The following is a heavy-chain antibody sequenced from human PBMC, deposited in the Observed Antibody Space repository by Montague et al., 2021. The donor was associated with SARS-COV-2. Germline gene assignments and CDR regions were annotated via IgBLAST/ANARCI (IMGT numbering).Heavy chain of an antibody. CDR2: LHNDYFP. CDR3: VATYNGNWYYFDY. V-gene: IGHV4-39*01. J-gene: IGHJ4*02. D-gene: IGHD6-13*01. CDR1: GSSYSSAVSY. Sequence: SETLSLTCSVSGSSYSSAVSYLASPRKATWKGPESLGGLHNDYFPDHNTAPWSRVTISADTSKNQFPLKLNSVTAADTAVYYCVATYNGNWYYFDYWGPGTL.